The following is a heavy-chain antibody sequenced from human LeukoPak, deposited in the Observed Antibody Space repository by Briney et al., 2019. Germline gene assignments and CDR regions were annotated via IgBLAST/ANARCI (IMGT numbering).Heavy chain of an antibody. J-gene: IGHJ4*02. CDR2: ISWNSGSI. D-gene: IGHD3-22*01. CDR3: AKDIVGYYYDSSGYFLPDY. Sequence: GRSLRLSCAASGFTFDDYAMHWVRQAPGKGLEWVSGISWNSGSIGYADSVKGRFTISRDNAKNSLYLQMNSLRAEDTALYYCAKDIVGYYYDSSGYFLPDYWGQGILVTVSS. V-gene: IGHV3-9*01. CDR1: GFTFDDYA.